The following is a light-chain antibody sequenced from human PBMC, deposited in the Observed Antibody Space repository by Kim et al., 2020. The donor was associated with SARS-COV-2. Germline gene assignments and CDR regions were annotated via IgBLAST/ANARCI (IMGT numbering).Light chain of an antibody. Sequence: GQTASITSQGESLRGYYASWYQQKPGQAPVLVIYGKNNRPSGIPDRFSGSSSGNTASLTITGAQAEDEADYYCNSRDSSGNHLVFGGGTQLTVL. CDR3: NSRDSSGNHLV. J-gene: IGLJ2*01. CDR2: GKN. V-gene: IGLV3-19*01. CDR1: SLRGYY.